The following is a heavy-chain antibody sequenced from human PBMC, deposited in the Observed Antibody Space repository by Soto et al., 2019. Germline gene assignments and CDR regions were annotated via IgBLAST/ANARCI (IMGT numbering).Heavy chain of an antibody. CDR3: ARGAGGLRSVDY. D-gene: IGHD3-3*01. Sequence: QVQLQESGPGLVKPSETLSLTCTVSGGSISSYYWSWIRQPPGKGLEWIGYIYYSGSTNYNPSLKSRVTISVDTSKNQFSLKLSSVTGADTAVYYCARGAGGLRSVDYWGQGTLVTVSS. V-gene: IGHV4-59*01. CDR2: IYYSGST. CDR1: GGSISSYY. J-gene: IGHJ4*02.